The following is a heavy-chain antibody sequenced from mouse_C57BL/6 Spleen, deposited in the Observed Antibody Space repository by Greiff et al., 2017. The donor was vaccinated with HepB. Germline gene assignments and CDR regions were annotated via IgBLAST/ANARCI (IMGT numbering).Heavy chain of an antibody. CDR2: INPSNGGT. J-gene: IGHJ2*01. CDR1: GYTFTSYW. V-gene: IGHV1-53*01. CDR3: ARSGYGYDAFDY. D-gene: IGHD2-2*01. Sequence: QVQLQQPGTELVKPGASVKLSCKASGYTFTSYWMHWVKQRPGQGLEWIGNINPSNGGTNYNEKFKSKATLTVDKSSSTAYMQLSSLTSEDSAVYDCARSGYGYDAFDYWGQGTTLTVSS.